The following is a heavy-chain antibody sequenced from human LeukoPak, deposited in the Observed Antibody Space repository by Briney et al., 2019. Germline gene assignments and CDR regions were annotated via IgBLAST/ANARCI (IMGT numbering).Heavy chain of an antibody. Sequence: PGGSLRLSCAASGFTFDDYAMHRVRQAPGKGLEWVSGISWNSGRIGYADSVKGRFTISRDNAKNSLYLQMNSLRAEDTALYYCAKDNVATTLRYMDVWGKGTTVTISS. CDR2: ISWNSGRI. J-gene: IGHJ6*03. CDR1: GFTFDDYA. D-gene: IGHD5-12*01. CDR3: AKDNVATTLRYMDV. V-gene: IGHV3-9*01.